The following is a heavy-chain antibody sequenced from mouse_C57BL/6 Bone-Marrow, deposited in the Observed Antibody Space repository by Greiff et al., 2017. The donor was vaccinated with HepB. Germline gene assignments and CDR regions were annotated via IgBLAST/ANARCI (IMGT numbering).Heavy chain of an antibody. J-gene: IGHJ2*01. CDR1: GFTFSDYG. Sequence: EVKLVESGGGLVKPGGSLKLSCAASGFTFSDYGMHWVRQAPEKGLEWVAYSSSGSSTIYYADTVKGRFTISRDNAKNTLFLQMTSLRSEDTAMYYCARKDYYGSSYYFDYWGQGTTLTVSS. D-gene: IGHD1-1*01. CDR3: ARKDYYGSSYYFDY. V-gene: IGHV5-17*01. CDR2: SSSGSSTI.